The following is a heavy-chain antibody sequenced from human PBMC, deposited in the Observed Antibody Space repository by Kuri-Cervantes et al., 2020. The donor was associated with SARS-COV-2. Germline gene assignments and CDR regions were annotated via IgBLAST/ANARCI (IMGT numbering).Heavy chain of an antibody. Sequence: GGSLRLSCAASGFTFSAYTLNWVRQAPGKGLEWVAFIRYDGSNKYYADSVKGRFTISRDNSKDTLYLQMNSLRAEDTAVYYCARDGSLGIFGPYYFDYWGQGTLVTVSS. CDR3: ARDGSLGIFGPYYFDY. CDR2: IRYDGSNK. CDR1: GFTFSAYT. J-gene: IGHJ4*02. D-gene: IGHD3-3*01. V-gene: IGHV3-30*02.